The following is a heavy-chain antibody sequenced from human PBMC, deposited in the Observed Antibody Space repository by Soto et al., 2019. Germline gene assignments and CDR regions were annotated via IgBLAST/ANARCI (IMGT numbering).Heavy chain of an antibody. Sequence: EVQLVESGGGLVKPGGSLRLSCAASGFTFSSYSMNWVRQAPGQGLEWVSSISSSSSYIYYAASVKGRFTISRDNAKNSLFLQMNSLRAEDTAVYYCARELSSSYYAPYYYYGMDVWGQGATVTVSS. D-gene: IGHD2-2*01. CDR1: GFTFSSYS. CDR2: ISSSSSYI. CDR3: ARELSSSYYAPYYYYGMDV. J-gene: IGHJ6*02. V-gene: IGHV3-21*01.